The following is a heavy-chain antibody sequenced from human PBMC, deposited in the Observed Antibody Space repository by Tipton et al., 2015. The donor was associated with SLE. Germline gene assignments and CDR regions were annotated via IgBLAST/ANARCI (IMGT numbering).Heavy chain of an antibody. Sequence: TLSLTCTVSGGSISSSSYYWGWIRQPPGKGLEWIGSIYYSGSTYYNPSLKGRVTISVDTSKNQFSLKLSSVTAADTAVYYCARDYVRPESLGEAFDIWGQGTMVTVSS. J-gene: IGHJ3*02. CDR1: GGSISSSSYY. CDR3: ARDYVRPESLGEAFDI. CDR2: IYYSGST. V-gene: IGHV4-39*07. D-gene: IGHD1-14*01.